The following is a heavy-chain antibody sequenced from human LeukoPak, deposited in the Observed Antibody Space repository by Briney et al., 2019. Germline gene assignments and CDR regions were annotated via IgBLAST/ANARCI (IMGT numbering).Heavy chain of an antibody. CDR2: ISYDGSNK. J-gene: IGHJ4*02. CDR1: GFTFSSYG. Sequence: PGRSLRLSCAASGFTFSSYGMHWVRQAPGKGLEWVAVISYDGSNKYYADSVKGRFTISRDNSKNTLYLQMSSLRVEDTAVYYCVKRLAGTYYFDYWGQGTLVTVSS. CDR3: VKRLAGTYYFDY. V-gene: IGHV3-30*18. D-gene: IGHD3-10*01.